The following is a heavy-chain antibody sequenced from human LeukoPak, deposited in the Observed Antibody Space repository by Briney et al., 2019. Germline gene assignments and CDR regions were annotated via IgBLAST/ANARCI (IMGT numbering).Heavy chain of an antibody. CDR3: ARTYYDFWSGPDAFDI. D-gene: IGHD3-3*01. CDR2: VYYSGST. CDR1: GGFVSSGSYY. Sequence: PSQTLSLTCTVSGGFVSSGSYYWSWIRQPPGKGLEWIGYVYYSGSTNYNPSLKSRVTISVDTSKNQFSLKLSSVTAADTAVYYCARTYYDFWSGPDAFDIWGQGTMVTVSS. V-gene: IGHV4-61*01. J-gene: IGHJ3*02.